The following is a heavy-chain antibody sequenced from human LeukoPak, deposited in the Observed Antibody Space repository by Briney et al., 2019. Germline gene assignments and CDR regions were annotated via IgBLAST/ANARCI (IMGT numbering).Heavy chain of an antibody. CDR3: ASDSYSPEYFQH. V-gene: IGHV3-66*01. Sequence: GGSLRLSCAASGFSVSNNYMSWVRQAPGKGLEWVSVIYSGGSTFYADSVKGRFTISRDNSKNTLYLQMNSLRAEDTAVYYCASDSYSPEYFQHWGQGTLGTVSS. CDR2: IYSGGST. J-gene: IGHJ1*01. D-gene: IGHD2-15*01. CDR1: GFSVSNNY.